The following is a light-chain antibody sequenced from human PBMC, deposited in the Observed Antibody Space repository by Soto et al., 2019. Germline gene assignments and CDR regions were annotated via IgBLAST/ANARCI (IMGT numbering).Light chain of an antibody. V-gene: IGKV1-9*01. CDR2: DAS. CDR1: QSISSY. J-gene: IGKJ1*01. CDR3: QQRSSYPPWT. Sequence: DIQLTQSPSFLSASLGERVTLTCRASQSISSYLAWYQQKPGQAPKLLIYDASTLQSGVPSRFSGSGSGTDFTLTISSLQPEDFATYYCQQRSSYPPWTFGEGTKVEIK.